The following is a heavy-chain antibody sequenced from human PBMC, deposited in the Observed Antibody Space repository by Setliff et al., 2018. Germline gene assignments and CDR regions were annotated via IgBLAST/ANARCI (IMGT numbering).Heavy chain of an antibody. D-gene: IGHD6-19*01. Sequence: SATLSLPCTAYGGPLSGFSWNWIRQSPGGGLEWLGEITDTGRTKYNPSLRSRVTLSVDTSKNQFSLTVNSVIDADTAVYSCARLRGIAVPGAPKYYSPGYWGQGTLVTVSS. J-gene: IGHJ4*02. CDR2: ITDTGRT. CDR1: GGPLSGFS. CDR3: ARLRGIAVPGAPKYYSPGY. V-gene: IGHV4-34*01.